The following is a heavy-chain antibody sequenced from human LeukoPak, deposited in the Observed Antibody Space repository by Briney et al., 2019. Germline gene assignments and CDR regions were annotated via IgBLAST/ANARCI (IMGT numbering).Heavy chain of an antibody. CDR3: AKMGPGALTADAFDI. J-gene: IGHJ3*02. V-gene: IGHV5-51*01. D-gene: IGHD1-14*01. CDR1: GYSFTSYW. CDR2: ISPGDSDT. Sequence: GESLKISCKGSGYSFTSYWIGWLRQMPGKGLEWMGNISPGDSDTRYIPSFQGQFTISADKSITTAYLQWSSLKASDTATYYCAKMGPGALTADAFDIWGQGTTVTVSS.